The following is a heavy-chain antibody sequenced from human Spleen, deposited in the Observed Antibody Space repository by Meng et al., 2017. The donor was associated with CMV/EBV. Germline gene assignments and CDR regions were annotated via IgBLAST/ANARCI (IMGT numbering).Heavy chain of an antibody. CDR2: IYYSGST. V-gene: IGHV4-39*01. CDR3: ARRVRITGTTWWFDP. D-gene: IGHD1-7*01. J-gene: IGHJ5*02. CDR1: GGSISSSSYY. Sequence: SETLSLTCTVSGGSISSSSYYWGWIRQPPGKGLEWIGSIYYSGSTYYNPSLKSRVTISVDTSKNQFSLKLSSVTAADTAVYYCARRVRITGTTWWFDPWGQGTLVTVSS.